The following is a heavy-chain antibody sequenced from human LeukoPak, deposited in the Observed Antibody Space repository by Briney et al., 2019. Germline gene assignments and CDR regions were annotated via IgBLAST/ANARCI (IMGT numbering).Heavy chain of an antibody. CDR2: ISAYNGNT. CDR1: GYTFTSYG. Sequence: ASVKASCKASGYTFTSYGISWVRQAPGQGLEWMGWISAYNGNTNYAQKLQGRVTMTTDTSTSTAYMELRSLRSDDTAVYYCARDRLRYFDWLLPLDNYYGMDVWGKGTTVTVSS. J-gene: IGHJ6*04. D-gene: IGHD3-9*01. V-gene: IGHV1-18*04. CDR3: ARDRLRYFDWLLPLDNYYGMDV.